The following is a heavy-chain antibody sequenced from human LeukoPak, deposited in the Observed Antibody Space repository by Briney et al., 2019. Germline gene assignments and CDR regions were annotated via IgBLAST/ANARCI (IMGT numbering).Heavy chain of an antibody. CDR3: ASSYSSDWYSRWTDY. CDR2: IYYSGST. J-gene: IGHJ4*02. Sequence: SETLSLTCTVSGGSISSSSYYWGWIRQPPGKGLEWIGSIYYSGSTYYNPSLKSRVTISVDTSKNQFSLKLSSVTAADTAVYYCASSYSSDWYSRWTDYWGQGTLVTVSS. CDR1: GGSISSSSYY. V-gene: IGHV4-39*01. D-gene: IGHD6-19*01.